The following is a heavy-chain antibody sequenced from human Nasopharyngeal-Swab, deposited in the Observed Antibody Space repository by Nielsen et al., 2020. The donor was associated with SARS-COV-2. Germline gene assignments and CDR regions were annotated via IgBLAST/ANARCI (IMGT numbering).Heavy chain of an antibody. V-gene: IGHV3-21*01. J-gene: IGHJ6*02. Sequence: WIRQPPGKGLEWVSSISSSSSYIYYADSVKGRFTISRDNAKNSLYLQMNSLRAEDTAVYYCARVPTSNYYYYYGMDVWGQGTTVTVSS. D-gene: IGHD4-11*01. CDR3: ARVPTSNYYYYYGMDV. CDR2: ISSSSSYI.